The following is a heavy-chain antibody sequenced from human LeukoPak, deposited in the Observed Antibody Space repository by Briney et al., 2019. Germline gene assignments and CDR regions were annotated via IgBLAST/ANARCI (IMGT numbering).Heavy chain of an antibody. CDR1: GGSFSGYY. V-gene: IGHV4-34*01. CDR2: INHSGST. Sequence: PSETLSLTCAVYGGSFSGYYWSWIRQPPGKGLEWIGEINHSGSTNYNPSLKSRVTISVDTSKNQFSLKLSSVTAADTAVYYCARRRSITMIVVYRGYFDYWGQGTLVTVSS. CDR3: ARRRSITMIVVYRGYFDY. J-gene: IGHJ4*02. D-gene: IGHD3-22*01.